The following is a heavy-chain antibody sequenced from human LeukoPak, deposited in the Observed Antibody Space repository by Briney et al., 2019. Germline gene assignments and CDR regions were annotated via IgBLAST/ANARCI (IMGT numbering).Heavy chain of an antibody. CDR1: GFTFSSYW. CDR3: ARSPPYSSSWRGYFDY. CDR2: IEQDGSEK. D-gene: IGHD6-13*01. J-gene: IGHJ4*02. Sequence: GGSLRLSCAASGFTFSSYWMSWVRQAPGKGLEWVANIEQDGSEKYYVDSVKGRFTISRDNAKNSLYLQMDSLRAEDTAVYYCARSPPYSSSWRGYFDYWGQGTLVTVSS. V-gene: IGHV3-7*03.